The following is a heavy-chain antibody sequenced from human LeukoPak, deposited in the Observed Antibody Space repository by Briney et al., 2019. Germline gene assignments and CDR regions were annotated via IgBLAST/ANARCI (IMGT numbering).Heavy chain of an antibody. J-gene: IGHJ4*02. D-gene: IGHD2-2*01. Sequence: GGSLRLSCAASGFAFSSSAMSWVRQTPGKGLRWVSAITGGGGTTFSADSVKGRFTISRDDFKNTLYLQMNSLTVDDTAIYYCAKAHCGRYSCSRVDNWGQGILVTVSS. CDR1: GFAFSSSA. CDR3: AKAHCGRYSCSRVDN. CDR2: ITGGGGTT. V-gene: IGHV3-23*01.